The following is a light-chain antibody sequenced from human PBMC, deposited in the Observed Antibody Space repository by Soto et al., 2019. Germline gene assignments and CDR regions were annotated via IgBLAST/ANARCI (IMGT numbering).Light chain of an antibody. CDR3: SSYTSNNTWV. CDR1: SSDVGGYNY. V-gene: IGLV2-14*01. CDR2: EVT. J-gene: IGLJ3*02. Sequence: QSVLTQPASVSGSPGQSITISCTGTSSDVGGYNYVFWYQQHPGKAPKLMIYEVTNRPSGVSNRFSGSKSGNTASLTISGLQAEDEADYYCSSYTSNNTWVFGGGTKLT.